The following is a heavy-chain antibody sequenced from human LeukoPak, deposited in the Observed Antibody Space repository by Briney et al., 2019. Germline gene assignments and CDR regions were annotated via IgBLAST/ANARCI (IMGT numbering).Heavy chain of an antibody. CDR2: ISGSGGST. V-gene: IGHV3-23*01. Sequence: TGGSLRLSCAASGFTFSSYAMSWVRQAPGKGLEWVSAISGSGGSTYYADSVEGRFTISRDNSKNTLYLQMNSLRAEDTAVYYCAKVSGWDCYDSSGYDYWGQGTLVTVSS. D-gene: IGHD3-22*01. J-gene: IGHJ4*02. CDR1: GFTFSSYA. CDR3: AKVSGWDCYDSSGYDY.